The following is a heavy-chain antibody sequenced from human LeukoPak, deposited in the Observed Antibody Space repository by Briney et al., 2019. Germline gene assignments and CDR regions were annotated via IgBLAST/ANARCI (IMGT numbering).Heavy chain of an antibody. J-gene: IGHJ4*02. D-gene: IGHD4-17*01. Sequence: PSETLSLTCTVSGGSISSSSYYWGWIHQPPGKGLEWIGSIYYSGSTYYNPSLKSRVTISVDTSKNQFSLKLSSVTAADTAAYYCARLDYGDGWHHFDYWGQGTLVTVSS. CDR3: ARLDYGDGWHHFDY. CDR2: IYYSGST. CDR1: GGSISSSSYY. V-gene: IGHV4-39*01.